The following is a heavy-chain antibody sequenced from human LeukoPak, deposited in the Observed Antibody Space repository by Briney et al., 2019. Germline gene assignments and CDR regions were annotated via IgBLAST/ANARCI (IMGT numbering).Heavy chain of an antibody. CDR2: INPSGGST. V-gene: IGHV1-46*01. J-gene: IGHJ5*02. Sequence: ASVKVSCKASGYTFTSYYMHWVRQAPGQGLEWMGIINPSGGSTSYAQKFQGRVTMTRDTSTSTVYMVLSSLRSEDTAVYYCARGVVPAAIGRENWFDPWGQGTLVTVSS. CDR3: ARGVVPAAIGRENWFDP. D-gene: IGHD2-2*01. CDR1: GYTFTSYY.